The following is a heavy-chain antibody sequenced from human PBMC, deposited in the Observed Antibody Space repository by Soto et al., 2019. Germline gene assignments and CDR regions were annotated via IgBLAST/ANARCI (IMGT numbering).Heavy chain of an antibody. CDR3: ASRTLSSSWYGYYYGMDV. CDR1: GYSFTSYW. D-gene: IGHD6-13*01. J-gene: IGHJ6*02. CDR2: IYPGDSDT. Sequence: GESLKISCKGSGYSFTSYWIGWVRQMPGKGLEWMGIIYPGDSDTRYSPSFQGQVTISADKSISTAYLQWSSLKASDTAMYYCASRTLSSSWYGYYYGMDVWGQGPTVTVSS. V-gene: IGHV5-51*01.